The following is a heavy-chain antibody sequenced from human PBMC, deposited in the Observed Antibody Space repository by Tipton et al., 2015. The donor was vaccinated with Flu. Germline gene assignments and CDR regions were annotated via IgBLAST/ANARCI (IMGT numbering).Heavy chain of an antibody. Sequence: TLSLTCTVSGGSISSYYWSWIRQPPGKGLEWIGYIYYSGSTNYNPSLKSRVTISVDTSKNQFSLKLSSVTAADTAVYYCARGPHYYGSGSYSYYGMDVWGQGTTVTVSS. J-gene: IGHJ6*02. D-gene: IGHD3-10*01. V-gene: IGHV4-59*01. CDR2: IYYSGST. CDR1: GGSISSYY. CDR3: ARGPHYYGSGSYSYYGMDV.